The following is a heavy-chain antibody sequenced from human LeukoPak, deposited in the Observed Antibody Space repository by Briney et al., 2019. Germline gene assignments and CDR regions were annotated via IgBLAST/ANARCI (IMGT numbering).Heavy chain of an antibody. Sequence: PPETLSLTCAVSGGSFSGYYWSWIRQPPGKGLEWIGEINHSGSTNYTPSLTSRVTISVDKSKIQFSLKLSSVTGADTAVYYCASRLGYYDSSGYYYWGQGTLVTVSS. D-gene: IGHD3-22*01. J-gene: IGHJ4*02. CDR1: GGSFSGYY. V-gene: IGHV4-34*01. CDR2: INHSGST. CDR3: ASRLGYYDSSGYYY.